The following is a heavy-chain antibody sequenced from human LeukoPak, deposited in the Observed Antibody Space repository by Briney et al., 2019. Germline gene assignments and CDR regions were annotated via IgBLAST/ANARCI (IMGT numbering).Heavy chain of an antibody. CDR1: GFTFSSYS. CDR2: ISSSSIYI. Sequence: PGGSLRLSCAASGFTFSSYSMNWVRQAPGKGLEWVSSISSSSIYIYYADSLKGRFTISRDNAKNSLYLQMNSLRAEDTAVYYCARALRGYSYGSFIDYWGQGTLVTVSS. J-gene: IGHJ4*02. D-gene: IGHD5-18*01. CDR3: ARALRGYSYGSFIDY. V-gene: IGHV3-21*01.